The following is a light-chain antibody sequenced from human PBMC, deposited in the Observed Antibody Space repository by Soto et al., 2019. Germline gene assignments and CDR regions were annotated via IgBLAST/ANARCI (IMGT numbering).Light chain of an antibody. CDR1: QSVSSY. J-gene: IGKJ1*01. CDR3: QQRSNWPRT. CDR2: DAS. Sequence: EIVLTQSPATLSLSPGERATLSCRASQSVSSYLAWYQQKPGQAPRLLIYDASNRATGITARFSVSGSGTDFTLTISSLEPEDFAVYYCQQRSNWPRTFGQGTKVEIK. V-gene: IGKV3-11*01.